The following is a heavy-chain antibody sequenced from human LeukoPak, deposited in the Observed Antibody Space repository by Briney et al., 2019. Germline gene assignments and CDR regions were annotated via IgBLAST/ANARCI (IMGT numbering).Heavy chain of an antibody. D-gene: IGHD3-3*01. CDR2: INPSGGST. Sequence: ASVTVSCKASGYTFTGYYMHWVRQAPGQGLEWMGIINPSGGSTSYAQKFQGRVTMTRDTSTSTVYMELSSLRSEDTAVYYCAREVITIFGVVIILEYGMDVWGQGTTVTVSS. V-gene: IGHV1-46*01. CDR3: AREVITIFGVVIILEYGMDV. J-gene: IGHJ6*02. CDR1: GYTFTGYY.